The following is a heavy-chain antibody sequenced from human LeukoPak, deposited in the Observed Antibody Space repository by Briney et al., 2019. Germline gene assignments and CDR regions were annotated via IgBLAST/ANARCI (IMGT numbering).Heavy chain of an antibody. CDR2: IYYSGST. D-gene: IGHD3-22*01. CDR3: ARGQGYYYHFDY. J-gene: IGHJ4*02. CDR1: GGSISSGGYY. Sequence: SETLSLTCTVSGGSISSGGYYWSWIRQHPGKGLEWIGYIYYSGSTYYNPSLKSRVTISVDTSKNQFSLKLSSVTAADTAVYYCARGQGYYYHFDYWGQGTLVTVSS. V-gene: IGHV4-31*03.